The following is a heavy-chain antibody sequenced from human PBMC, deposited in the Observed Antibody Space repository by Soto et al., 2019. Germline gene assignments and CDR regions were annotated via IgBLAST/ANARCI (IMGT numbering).Heavy chain of an antibody. Sequence: GGSLRLSCAASGFTFSSYSMNWVRQAPGKGLEWVSYISSSSSTIYYADSVKGRFTISRDNAKNSLYLQMNSLRDEDTAVYYCAREGIAVADKFFDYWGQGTLVTVSS. J-gene: IGHJ4*02. CDR2: ISSSSSTI. D-gene: IGHD6-19*01. V-gene: IGHV3-48*02. CDR1: GFTFSSYS. CDR3: AREGIAVADKFFDY.